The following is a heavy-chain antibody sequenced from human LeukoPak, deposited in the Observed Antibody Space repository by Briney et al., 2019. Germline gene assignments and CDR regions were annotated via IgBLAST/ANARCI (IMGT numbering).Heavy chain of an antibody. CDR2: ISSSSSMI. D-gene: IGHD2-15*01. V-gene: IGHV3-48*04. CDR3: ARESYCSGGSCYSGRAFDI. CDR1: EFTFTSYS. Sequence: GGSLRLSCAAYEFTFTSYSMTWVRQAPGKGLEWISYISSSSSMIYYVDSVKGRFTISRDNAKNTLYLQMNSLRAEDTAVYYCARESYCSGGSCYSGRAFDIWGQGTMVTVSS. J-gene: IGHJ3*02.